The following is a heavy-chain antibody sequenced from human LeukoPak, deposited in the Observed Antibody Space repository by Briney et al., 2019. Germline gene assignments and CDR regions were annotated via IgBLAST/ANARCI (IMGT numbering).Heavy chain of an antibody. J-gene: IGHJ4*02. CDR1: GGSFSGYY. Sequence: SETLSLTCAVYGGSFSGYYWSWIRQPPGKGLEWIGSIYYSGSTYYNPSLKSRVTISVDTSKNQFSLKLSSVTAADTAVYYCARHASTPYDSSGYLPDYWGQGTLVTVSS. D-gene: IGHD3-22*01. CDR2: IYYSGST. CDR3: ARHASTPYDSSGYLPDY. V-gene: IGHV4-34*01.